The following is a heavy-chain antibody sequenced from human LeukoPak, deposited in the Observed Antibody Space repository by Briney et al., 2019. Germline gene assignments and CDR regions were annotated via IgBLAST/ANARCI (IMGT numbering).Heavy chain of an antibody. J-gene: IGHJ6*03. V-gene: IGHV1-69*05. CDR1: GGTFSSYA. CDR3: ARGKGEYYYYMDV. Sequence: GASEKVSCKASGGTFSSYAISWVRQAPGQGLEWMGGIIPIFGTANYAQKFQGRVTITTDESTSTAYMELSSLRSEDTAVYYCARGKGEYYYYMDVWGKGTTVTVSS. D-gene: IGHD3-10*01. CDR2: IIPIFGTA.